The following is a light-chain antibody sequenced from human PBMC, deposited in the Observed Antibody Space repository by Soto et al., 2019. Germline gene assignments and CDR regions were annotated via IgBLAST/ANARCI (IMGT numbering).Light chain of an antibody. Sequence: QSALTQPASVSGSPGQSITISCTGTSSDVGGDSYVSWYQQHPGKDPKLMIYDVSNRPSGVSNRFSGSKSGNTASLTISGLQAEDEADYYCSSYTSSSTLVFGGGTKLTVL. CDR3: SSYTSSSTLV. V-gene: IGLV2-14*01. J-gene: IGLJ2*01. CDR1: SSDVGGDSY. CDR2: DVS.